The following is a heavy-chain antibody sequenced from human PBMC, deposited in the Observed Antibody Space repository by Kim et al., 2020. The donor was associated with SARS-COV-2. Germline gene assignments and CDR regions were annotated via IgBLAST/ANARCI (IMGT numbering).Heavy chain of an antibody. CDR3: ARGGVSPLYYYYYYYMDV. V-gene: IGHV4-59*09. J-gene: IGHJ6*03. Sequence: KSRVTISVDTSKNQFSLKLSSVTAADTSVYYCARGGVSPLYYYYYYYMDVWGKGTTVTVSS. D-gene: IGHD3-16*01.